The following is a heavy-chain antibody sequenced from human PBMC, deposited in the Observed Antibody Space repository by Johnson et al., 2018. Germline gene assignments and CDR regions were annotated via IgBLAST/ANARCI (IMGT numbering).Heavy chain of an antibody. D-gene: IGHD4-17*01. V-gene: IGHV3-21*01. CDR2: ISSSSSYI. Sequence: VQLVESGGGLVKPGGSXRLSCAASGFTFSSYSMNWVRQAPGKGLEWVSSISSSSSYIYNADSMKGRFTISRDNAKNSLHLQMNSLRAEDTAVYYCARSQSAYYGDYVGAEYFQHWGQGTLVTVSS. CDR1: GFTFSSYS. J-gene: IGHJ1*01. CDR3: ARSQSAYYGDYVGAEYFQH.